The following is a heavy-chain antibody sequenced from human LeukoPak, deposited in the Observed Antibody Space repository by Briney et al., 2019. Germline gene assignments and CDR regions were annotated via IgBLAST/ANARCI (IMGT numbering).Heavy chain of an antibody. D-gene: IGHD6-13*01. J-gene: IGHJ3*02. Sequence: SETLSLTCTVSGGSISSYYWSWIRQPPGKGLEWIGYIYYSGSTNYNPSLKSRVTISVDTSKNQFSLKLSSVTAADTAVYYCARYTMGIAAAGDAFDIWGQGTMVTVSS. CDR3: ARYTMGIAAAGDAFDI. CDR2: IYYSGST. CDR1: GGSISSYY. V-gene: IGHV4-59*01.